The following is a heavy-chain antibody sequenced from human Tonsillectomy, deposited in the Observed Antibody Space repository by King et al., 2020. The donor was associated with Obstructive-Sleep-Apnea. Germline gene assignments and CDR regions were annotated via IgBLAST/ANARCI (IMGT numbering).Heavy chain of an antibody. V-gene: IGHV1-2*02. D-gene: IGHD2-2*01. CDR1: GYTFTGYY. CDR2: INPNSGGT. J-gene: IGHJ4*02. Sequence: QLVQSGAEVKKPGASVKVSCKASGYTFTGYYMHWVRQAPGQGLEWMGWINPNSGGTNYAQKFQGRVTMTRDTSISTAYMELSRLRSDDTAVYYCARDLSRGDCSSTSCYAGTPDYWGQGTLVTVSS. CDR3: ARDLSRGDCSSTSCYAGTPDY.